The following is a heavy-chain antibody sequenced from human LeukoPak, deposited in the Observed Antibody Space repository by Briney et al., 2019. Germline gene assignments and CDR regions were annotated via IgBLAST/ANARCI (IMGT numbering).Heavy chain of an antibody. Sequence: PGGSLRLSCAASGFTFSDYYMSWIRQAPGKGLEWVSYISSSGSTIYYADSVKGRFTISRDNAKNSLYLQMNSLRAEDTAVYYCARVPDYDFWSLVDYWGQGTLVTVSS. CDR2: ISSSGSTI. V-gene: IGHV3-11*01. D-gene: IGHD3-3*01. CDR1: GFTFSDYY. J-gene: IGHJ4*02. CDR3: ARVPDYDFWSLVDY.